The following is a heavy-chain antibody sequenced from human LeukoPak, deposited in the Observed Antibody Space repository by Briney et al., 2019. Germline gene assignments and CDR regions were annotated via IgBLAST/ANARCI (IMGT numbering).Heavy chain of an antibody. D-gene: IGHD2-15*01. CDR1: GASLSSDIFY. Sequence: PSETLSLTCTVSGASLSSDIFYWRWTRQPAGKGLEWIGRIYSSESTTYNSSLKSRIAISVDTSKNQVSLKLSSVTAADTAVYYCAGTRRYCSGGSCYNWFDPWGQGTLVTVSS. CDR2: IYSSEST. V-gene: IGHV4-61*02. J-gene: IGHJ5*02. CDR3: AGTRRYCSGGSCYNWFDP.